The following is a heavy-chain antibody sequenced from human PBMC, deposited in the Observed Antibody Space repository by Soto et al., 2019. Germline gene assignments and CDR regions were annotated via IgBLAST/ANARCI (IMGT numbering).Heavy chain of an antibody. Sequence: EVQLVESGGGLVQPGGSLRLSCAASGFTFSTYSMNWVRQAPGKGLEWVSYISSTSSTIYYAYSVKGRFTISTDNAKNSLYLQVNILTDEDTAVYYCATDVTVTTPGVLDYCGQGTLFTVSS. J-gene: IGHJ4*02. CDR1: GFTFSTYS. CDR2: ISSTSSTI. V-gene: IGHV3-48*02. D-gene: IGHD4-4*01. CDR3: ATDVTVTTPGVLDY.